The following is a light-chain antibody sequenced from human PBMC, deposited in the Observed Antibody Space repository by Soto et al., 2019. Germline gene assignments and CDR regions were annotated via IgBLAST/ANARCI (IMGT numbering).Light chain of an antibody. J-gene: IGKJ4*01. CDR3: QQRSDWPTRLT. CDR2: DAS. V-gene: IGKV3-11*01. Sequence: EIVLTQSPATLSLSPGERATLSCRASQTINNYLAWYQQQPGQAPRLLVYDASYRAVGIPARFSGSGSSTDFTRTTSSLEPEDFAVYYLQQRSDWPTRLTFGGGTKVVIK. CDR1: QTINNY.